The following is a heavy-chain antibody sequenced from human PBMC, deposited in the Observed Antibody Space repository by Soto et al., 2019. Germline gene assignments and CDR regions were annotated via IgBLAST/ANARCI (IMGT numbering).Heavy chain of an antibody. CDR3: AKAWSYDSSGYYDY. Sequence: HPGGSLRLSCAASGFTFSSYAMSWVRQAPGKGLEWVSAISGSGGSTYYADSVKGRFTISRDNSKNTLYLQMNSLRAEDTAVYYCAKAWSYDSSGYYDYWGQGTLVTVSS. D-gene: IGHD3-22*01. CDR1: GFTFSSYA. J-gene: IGHJ4*02. CDR2: ISGSGGST. V-gene: IGHV3-23*01.